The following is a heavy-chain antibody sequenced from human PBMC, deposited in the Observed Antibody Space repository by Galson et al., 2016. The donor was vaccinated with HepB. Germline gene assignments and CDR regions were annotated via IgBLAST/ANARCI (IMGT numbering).Heavy chain of an antibody. CDR3: AKGGGWTYGSYYFDS. V-gene: IGHV3-23*01. J-gene: IGHJ4*02. Sequence: SLRLSCAASGFTFGTYAMNWVRQAPGKGLEWVSGITGSGYSTSYAGSVKGRFTISRDNSKSTHYLQMDSLSADGTAVYYCAKGGGWTYGSYYFDSWGQGTLVTVSA. CDR2: ITGSGYST. CDR1: GFTFGTYA. D-gene: IGHD3-10*01.